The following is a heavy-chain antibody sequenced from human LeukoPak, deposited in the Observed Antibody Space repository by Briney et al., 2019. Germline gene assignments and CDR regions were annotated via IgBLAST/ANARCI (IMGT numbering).Heavy chain of an antibody. Sequence: PGGSLRLSCTASGFTFGDYAMNWFRQAPGKGLEWVGFIRSKTYGGTGEYAASVKGRFTISRDDSKSIAHPQMNSLKTEDTAVYYCTRSESGTYKGGFDFWGQGTLVTVSS. CDR1: GFTFGDYA. J-gene: IGHJ4*02. V-gene: IGHV3-49*03. D-gene: IGHD1-26*01. CDR3: TRSESGTYKGGFDF. CDR2: IRSKTYGGTG.